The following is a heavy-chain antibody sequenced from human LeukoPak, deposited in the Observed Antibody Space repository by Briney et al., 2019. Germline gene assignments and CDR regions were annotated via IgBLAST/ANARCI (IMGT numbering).Heavy chain of an antibody. CDR1: GFTFSSYA. V-gene: IGHV3-30*04. J-gene: IGHJ5*02. D-gene: IGHD3-10*01. CDR3: ARDSYQDYYGRFDP. CDR2: ISYDGSNK. Sequence: GGSLRLSCAASGFTFSSYAMHWVRQAPGKGLEWVAVISYDGSNKYYADSVKGRFTISRDNSENTLYLQMNGLTAEDTAMYYCARDSYQDYYGRFDPWGQGTLVIVSS.